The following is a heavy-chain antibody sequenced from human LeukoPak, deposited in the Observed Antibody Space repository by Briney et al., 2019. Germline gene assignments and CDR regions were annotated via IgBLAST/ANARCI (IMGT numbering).Heavy chain of an antibody. V-gene: IGHV3-23*01. CDR2: ISGSGGRK. D-gene: IGHD3-22*01. CDR3: ASDPDSSGYDYDYFDY. CDR1: GFTFSSYA. J-gene: IGHJ4*02. Sequence: GGSLRLSCAASGFTFSSYAMSWVRQAPGKGLEWVSAISGSGGRKYYADYVKGRFTISRDNAKNSLYLQMNSLRAEDTALYYCASDPDSSGYDYDYFDYWGQGTLVTVSS.